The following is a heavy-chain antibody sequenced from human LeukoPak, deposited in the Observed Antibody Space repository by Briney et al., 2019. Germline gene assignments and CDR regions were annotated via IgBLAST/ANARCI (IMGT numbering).Heavy chain of an antibody. V-gene: IGHV1-2*04. CDR1: GYTFTGNY. D-gene: IGHD3-9*01. Sequence: ASVKVSCTASGYTFTGNYMHWVRHAPGQGLEWMGWINPNSGGTTYDKKFQGWVTMTRDTSISTAYMELSRLRSDDTAVYYCARGLHYDILTGYQTGWFDPWGQGTLVTVSS. CDR2: INPNSGGT. CDR3: ARGLHYDILTGYQTGWFDP. J-gene: IGHJ5*02.